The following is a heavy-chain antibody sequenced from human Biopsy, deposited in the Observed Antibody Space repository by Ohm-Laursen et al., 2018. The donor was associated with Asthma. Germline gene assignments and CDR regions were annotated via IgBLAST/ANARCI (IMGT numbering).Heavy chain of an antibody. J-gene: IGHJ6*02. V-gene: IGHV1-18*01. D-gene: IGHD3-10*01. CDR1: GYTFNSAG. Sequence: ASVTVSCKTSGYTFNSAGINWVRQAPGQGLEWMGWISVYNGNTKVAQKLQDRVTMITDTSTGTAYMELRSLRSDDTAVYFCARAVDYSHYYGIDVWGQGTTVTV. CDR2: ISVYNGNT. CDR3: ARAVDYSHYYGIDV.